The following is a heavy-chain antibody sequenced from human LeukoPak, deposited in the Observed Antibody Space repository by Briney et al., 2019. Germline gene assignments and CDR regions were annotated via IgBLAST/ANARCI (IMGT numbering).Heavy chain of an antibody. CDR3: AKAPANYVDTAMGTFDY. V-gene: IGHV3-21*04. J-gene: IGHJ4*02. CDR2: ISSSSLYI. Sequence: PGGSLRLSCAASGFTFSSYSMNWVRQAPGKGLEWVSSISSSSLYIYYADSVKGRFTISRDNSKNTLYLQMNSLRAEDTAVYYCAKAPANYVDTAMGTFDYWGQGTLVTVSS. CDR1: GFTFSSYS. D-gene: IGHD5-18*01.